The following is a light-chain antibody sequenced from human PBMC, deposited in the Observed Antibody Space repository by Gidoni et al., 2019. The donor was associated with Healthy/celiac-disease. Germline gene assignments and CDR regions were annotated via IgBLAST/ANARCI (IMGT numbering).Light chain of an antibody. J-gene: IGLJ2*01. CDR1: SSDVGGYNY. V-gene: IGLV2-14*01. CDR3: SSYTSSSTL. Sequence: QSALTQPASVSGSPGQSITISCTGTSSDVGGYNYVSWYQQHPGKAPKLMIYDVSNRPSGVSNRFSGSKSGNTASLTISGLQVEDEADYYCSSYTSSSTLFGGGTKLTVL. CDR2: DVS.